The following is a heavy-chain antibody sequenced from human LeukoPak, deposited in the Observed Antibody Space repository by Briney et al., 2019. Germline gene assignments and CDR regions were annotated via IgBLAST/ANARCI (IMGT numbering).Heavy chain of an antibody. V-gene: IGHV3-43*02. D-gene: IGHD5-18*01. CDR1: GFTFDDYG. CDR2: ISGHGGST. J-gene: IGHJ4*02. CDR3: AKEGYSYGYYFDY. Sequence: PGGSLRLSCAASGFTFDDYGMHWVRQAPGKGLEWVSLISGHGGSTYYAGSVKGRFTISRDNSKNSLYLQMNSLRTEDTALYYCAKEGYSYGYYFDYWGQGTLVTVSS.